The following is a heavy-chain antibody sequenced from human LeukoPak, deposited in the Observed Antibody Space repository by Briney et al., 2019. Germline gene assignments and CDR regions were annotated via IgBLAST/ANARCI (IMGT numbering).Heavy chain of an antibody. CDR1: GFTFSSYA. D-gene: IGHD3-10*01. CDR3: ARDRTMVRGVNRSHYYYYDYMDV. CDR2: ISSNGGST. V-gene: IGHV3-64*01. Sequence: TGGSLRLSCAASGFTFSSYAMHWVRQAPGKGLQYVSTISSNGGSTYYANSVKGRFTISRDNSKNTLYLQMGSLRAEDMAVYYCARDRTMVRGVNRSHYYYYDYMDVWGKGTTVTVSS. J-gene: IGHJ6*03.